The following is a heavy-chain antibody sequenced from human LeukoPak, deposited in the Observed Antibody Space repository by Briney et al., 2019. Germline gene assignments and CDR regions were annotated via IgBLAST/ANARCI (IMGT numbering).Heavy chain of an antibody. CDR2: IKSKTDGGTT. V-gene: IGHV3-15*01. D-gene: IGHD3-10*01. J-gene: IGHJ4*02. CDR3: TVVNYGSGSYPLGY. Sequence: GGSLRLSCAASGFTFSHAWMSWVRQAPGKGLEWVGRIKSKTDGGTTDYAAPVKGRFTISRDDSKNTLFLQMNSLKAEDTGVYYCTVVNYGSGSYPLGYWGQGTWSPSPQ. CDR1: GFTFSHAW.